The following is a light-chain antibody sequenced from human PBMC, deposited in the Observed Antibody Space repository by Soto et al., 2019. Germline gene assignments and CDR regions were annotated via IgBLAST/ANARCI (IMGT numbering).Light chain of an antibody. CDR2: RSN. CDR1: SSNIGINY. J-gene: IGLJ3*02. Sequence: QSVLTQPPSASGTPGQRVTIFFSASSSNIGINYVYWYQQLPETAPKLLIYRSNQRPSGVPDRFSGSKSGTSASLAISGLRSEDEADYYCAAWDDSLSGWVFGGGTKLTVL. V-gene: IGLV1-47*01. CDR3: AAWDDSLSGWV.